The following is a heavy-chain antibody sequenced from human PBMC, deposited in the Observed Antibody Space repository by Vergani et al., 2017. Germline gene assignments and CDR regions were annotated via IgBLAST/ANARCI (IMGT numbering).Heavy chain of an antibody. CDR1: GGTFSSYA. Sequence: QVQLVQSGAEVKKPGSSVEVSCKASGGTFSSYAISWVRQAPGQGLEWMGGIIPIFGTANYAQKFQGRVTITADESTSTAYMELSSLRSEDTAVYYCARFRERSTVTTEDAFDIWGQGTMVTVSS. D-gene: IGHD4-17*01. CDR2: IIPIFGTA. CDR3: ARFRERSTVTTEDAFDI. J-gene: IGHJ3*02. V-gene: IGHV1-69*12.